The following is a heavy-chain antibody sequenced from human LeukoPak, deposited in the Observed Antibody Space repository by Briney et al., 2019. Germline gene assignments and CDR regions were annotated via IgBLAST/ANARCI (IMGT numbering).Heavy chain of an antibody. CDR3: GRGKSTVGVPFYSYYTGV. CDR2: FYNSGST. V-gene: IGHV4-59*01. CDR1: GGYICSYY. J-gene: IGHJ6*03. Sequence: SETLSLTCSVSGGYICSYYWIWTRQPPGKGLEWIGYFYNSGSTDYNPSLKSRVTISVDTSKNQFSLKLSSVTAADTAVYYCGRGKSTVGVPFYSYYTGVWGKGTTVTVSS. D-gene: IGHD2-8*02.